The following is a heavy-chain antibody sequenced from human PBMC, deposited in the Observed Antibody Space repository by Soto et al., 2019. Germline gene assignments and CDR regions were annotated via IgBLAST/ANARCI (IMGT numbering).Heavy chain of an antibody. D-gene: IGHD5-12*01. CDR2: IWYDGSNK. Sequence: PGGSLRLSCAASGFTFSSYGMHWVRQAPGKGLEWVAVIWYDGSNKYYADSAKGRFTISRDNSKNTLYLQMNSLRAEDTAVYYCAREGTKWLPRNYYYYGMDVWGQGTTVTVSS. CDR1: GFTFSSYG. V-gene: IGHV3-33*01. CDR3: AREGTKWLPRNYYYYGMDV. J-gene: IGHJ6*02.